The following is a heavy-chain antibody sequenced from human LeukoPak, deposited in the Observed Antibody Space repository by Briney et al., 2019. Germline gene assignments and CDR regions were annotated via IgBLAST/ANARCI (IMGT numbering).Heavy chain of an antibody. CDR1: GFTFDDYA. V-gene: IGHV3-9*03. J-gene: IGHJ3*02. Sequence: GGSLRLSCAASGFTFDDYAMHWVRQAPGKGLEWVSGISWNSGSIGYADSVKGRFTISRDNAKNSLYLQMNSLRAEDMALYYCAKGVYSSSRDDAFDIWGQGTMVTVSS. CDR2: ISWNSGSI. D-gene: IGHD6-13*01. CDR3: AKGVYSSSRDDAFDI.